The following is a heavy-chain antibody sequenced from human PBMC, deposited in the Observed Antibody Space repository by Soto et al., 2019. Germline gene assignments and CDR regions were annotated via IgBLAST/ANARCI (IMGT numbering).Heavy chain of an antibody. CDR3: ARSIVVVTALDY. J-gene: IGHJ4*02. CDR2: INAGNGNT. V-gene: IGHV1-3*01. CDR1: GYTFTSYS. D-gene: IGHD2-21*02. Sequence: GASVKVSCKASGYTFTSYSMHWVRQAPGQRLEWMGWINAGNGNTKYSQKFQGRVTITRDTSASTAYMELSSLRSEDTAVYYCARSIVVVTALDYWGQGTLVTAPQ.